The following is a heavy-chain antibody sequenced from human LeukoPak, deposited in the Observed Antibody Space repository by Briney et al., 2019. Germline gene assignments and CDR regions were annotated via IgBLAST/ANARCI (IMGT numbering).Heavy chain of an antibody. CDR1: GGSVSGDY. D-gene: IGHD3-16*02. CDR3: ARGGASSRYFDY. Sequence: PSETLSLTFTVSGGSVSGDYWSWIRQPPGKGLEWIGFIHDSGLSNYNPSLKSRVTISVDTSKNQFSLNLSSVTAADTAVYYCARGGASSRYFDYWGQGTLVTVSS. CDR2: IHDSGLS. J-gene: IGHJ4*02. V-gene: IGHV4-59*02.